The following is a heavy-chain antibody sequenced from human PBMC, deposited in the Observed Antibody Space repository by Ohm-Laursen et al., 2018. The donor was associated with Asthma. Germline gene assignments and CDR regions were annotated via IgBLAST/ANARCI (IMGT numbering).Heavy chain of an antibody. D-gene: IGHD3-10*01. CDR1: GFSLSTSGVG. J-gene: IGHJ4*02. Sequence: TQTLTLTSTFSGFSLSTSGVGVGWIRQPPGKALEWLALIYWNDDKRYSPSLKSRLTITKDTSKNQVVLTMTNMDPVDTATYYCAHRAITMVRGVIIGFGYWGQGTLVTVSS. CDR2: IYWNDDK. CDR3: AHRAITMVRGVIIGFGY. V-gene: IGHV2-5*01.